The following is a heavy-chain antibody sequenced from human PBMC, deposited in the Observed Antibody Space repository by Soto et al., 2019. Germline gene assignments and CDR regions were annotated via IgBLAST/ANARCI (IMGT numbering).Heavy chain of an antibody. CDR2: ISYDGSNK. Sequence: QVQLVESGGGVVQPGRSLRLSCAAAGFTFSSYGMHWVRQAPGKGLERVAVISYDGSNKYYADSVKGRFTISTDNSKNTLYLQRNSLRAEDTAVYYCAKDRPYDILTGYYDYWGQGTLVTVSS. D-gene: IGHD3-9*01. J-gene: IGHJ4*02. V-gene: IGHV3-30*18. CDR3: AKDRPYDILTGYYDY. CDR1: GFTFSSYG.